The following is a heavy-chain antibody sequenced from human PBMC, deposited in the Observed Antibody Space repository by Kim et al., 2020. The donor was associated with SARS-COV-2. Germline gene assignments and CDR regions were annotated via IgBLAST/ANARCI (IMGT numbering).Heavy chain of an antibody. CDR2: INHSGST. CDR3: ARGALRYFDWLGY. J-gene: IGHJ4*02. D-gene: IGHD3-9*01. Sequence: SETLSLTCAGHGGSFSGYYWSWIRQPPGKGLEWIGEINHSGSTNYNPSLKSRVTISADTSKNQFSLKLSSVTAADTAVYYCARGALRYFDWLGYWGQGTL. CDR1: GGSFSGYY. V-gene: IGHV4-34*01.